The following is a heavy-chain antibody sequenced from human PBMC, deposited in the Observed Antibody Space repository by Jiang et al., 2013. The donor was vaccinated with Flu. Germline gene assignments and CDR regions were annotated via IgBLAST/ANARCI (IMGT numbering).Heavy chain of an antibody. Sequence: LESGGGLVQPGGSLRLSCAASGFTFSTYAMGWVRQAPGKGLEWVSAITDSGENTYYADSVKGRFTISRDNSRYTLYLQMNSLRGEDTAVYYCAKRSGSAWGYFDFWGRGTLVTVSS. CDR2: ITDSGENT. CDR3: AKRSGSAWGYFDF. V-gene: IGHV3-23*01. D-gene: IGHD1-26*01. J-gene: IGHJ4*02. CDR1: GFTFSTYA.